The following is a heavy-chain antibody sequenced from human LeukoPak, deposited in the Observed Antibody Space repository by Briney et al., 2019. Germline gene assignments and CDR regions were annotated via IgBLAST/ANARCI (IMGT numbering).Heavy chain of an antibody. V-gene: IGHV4-61*02. D-gene: IGHD3-10*01. CDR2: IYTSGST. Sequence: PSQTLSLTCTVSGGSISSGTYYWSWIRQPAGKGLEWIGRIYTSGSTNYNPSLKSRVTISVDTSKDQFSLKLSSVTAADTAVYYCARENMVRGVEPDYWGQGTLVTVSS. J-gene: IGHJ4*02. CDR3: ARENMVRGVEPDY. CDR1: GGSISSGTYY.